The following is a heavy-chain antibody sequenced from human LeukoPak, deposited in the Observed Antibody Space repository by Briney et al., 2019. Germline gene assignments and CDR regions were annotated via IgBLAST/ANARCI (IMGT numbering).Heavy chain of an antibody. V-gene: IGHV4-59*01. Sequence: SETLSLTCTVSGGSISSYYWSWIRQPPGKGLEWIGYIYYSGSTNYNPSLKSRVTFSVDTSKHQFSLRLNSVTAADTAVYYCATDAYSSKSSRYFQHWGQGTLVTVSS. CDR2: IYYSGST. CDR3: ATDAYSSKSSRYFQH. D-gene: IGHD6-13*01. J-gene: IGHJ1*01. CDR1: GGSISSYY.